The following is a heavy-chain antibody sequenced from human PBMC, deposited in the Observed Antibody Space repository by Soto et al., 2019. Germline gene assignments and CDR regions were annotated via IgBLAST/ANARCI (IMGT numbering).Heavy chain of an antibody. Sequence: QVQLQQSGPGLVKPSQTLSLTCAVSGVSIGSDAYYWSWIRQHPGKGLEWVGFISHRGNTYYNPSLKSRLTLSVDMSKNQFSLKLTSVTAADTAVYFCARDRFTAAWSKFDYWGQGTLVTVSS. CDR1: GVSIGSDAYY. V-gene: IGHV4-31*11. CDR2: ISHRGNT. D-gene: IGHD3-16*02. CDR3: ARDRFTAAWSKFDY. J-gene: IGHJ4*02.